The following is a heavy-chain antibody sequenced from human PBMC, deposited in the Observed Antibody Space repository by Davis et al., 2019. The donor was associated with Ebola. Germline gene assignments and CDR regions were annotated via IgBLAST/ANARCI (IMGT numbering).Heavy chain of an antibody. CDR2: IHHTESS. D-gene: IGHD4-17*01. Sequence: MPSETLSLTCTVSGYSISSGYYWGWIRQPPGKGLEWMGSIHHTESSYYNPSLKSRLTISVDTSKNQFSLKLSSVTAADTAVYYCARGPPRYGFYWGQGTLVTVSS. CDR3: ARGPPRYGFY. V-gene: IGHV4-38-2*02. CDR1: GYSISSGYY. J-gene: IGHJ4*02.